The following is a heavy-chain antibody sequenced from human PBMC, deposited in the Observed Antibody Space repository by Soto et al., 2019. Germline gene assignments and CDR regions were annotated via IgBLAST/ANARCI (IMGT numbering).Heavy chain of an antibody. V-gene: IGHV1-69*09. CDR1: GGTFSSYA. D-gene: IGHD3-16*01. Sequence: QVQLVQSGAEVKKPGSSVKVSCKASGGTFSSYAATWVRQAPGQGLEWMGGIIPLLGVTNFAQNFQGRVTITADHSTSTAYMALRSLSSEDTAIYYCASGVPLYGGKFYFDSWGQGTLVTVSS. CDR3: ASGVPLYGGKFYFDS. CDR2: IIPLLGVT. J-gene: IGHJ4*02.